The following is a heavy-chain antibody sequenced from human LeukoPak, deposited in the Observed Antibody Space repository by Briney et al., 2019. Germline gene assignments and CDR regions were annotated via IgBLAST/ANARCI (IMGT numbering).Heavy chain of an antibody. CDR1: GYSISSGYY. D-gene: IGHD5-12*01. CDR3: ARRARYSGYANYYYYYMDV. CDR2: IYHSGST. V-gene: IGHV4-38-2*02. J-gene: IGHJ6*03. Sequence: PSETLSLTCTVSGYSISSGYYWGWIRQPPGKGLEWIGSIYHSGSTNYNPSLKSRVTISVDTSKNQFSLKLSSVTAADTAVYYCARRARYSGYANYYYYYMDVWGKGTTVTVSS.